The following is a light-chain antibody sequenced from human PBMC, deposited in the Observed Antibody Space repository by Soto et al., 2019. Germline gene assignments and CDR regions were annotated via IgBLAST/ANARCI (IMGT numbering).Light chain of an antibody. J-gene: IGKJ1*01. CDR1: QTISSW. CDR3: QHYNSYSEA. Sequence: DIQMTQSPSTLSGSVGDRVTITCRASQTISSWLAWYQQKPGKAPKLLIYKASTLKSGVPSRFSGSGSGTAFTLTISSQQPDDFATYYCQHYNSYSEAFGQGTKVKLK. CDR2: KAS. V-gene: IGKV1-5*03.